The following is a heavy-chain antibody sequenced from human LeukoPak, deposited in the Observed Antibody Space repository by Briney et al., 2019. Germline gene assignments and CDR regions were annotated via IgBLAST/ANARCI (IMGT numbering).Heavy chain of an antibody. Sequence: SETLSLTGSVSGGSISSYCWSWIRQPPGKGLEWIGYIYYSGTTNYSPSLKSRVTISVDTSKNQFSLKLSSVTAADTAVYYCARVRPGYSYGLGGIDYWGQGTLVTVSS. CDR3: ARVRPGYSYGLGGIDY. J-gene: IGHJ4*02. D-gene: IGHD5-18*01. CDR2: IYYSGTT. CDR1: GGSISSYC. V-gene: IGHV4-59*12.